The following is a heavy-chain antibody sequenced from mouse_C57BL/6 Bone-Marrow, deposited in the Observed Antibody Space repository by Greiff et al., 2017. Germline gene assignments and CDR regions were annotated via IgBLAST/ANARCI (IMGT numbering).Heavy chain of an antibody. CDR3: ARWESITTVVATGAY. Sequence: VQLQQSGPELVKPGASVKISCKASGYAFSSSWMNWVKQRPGKGLEWIGRIYPGDGDTNYNGKFKGKATLTADKSSSTAYMQLSSLTSEDSAVYFCARWESITTVVATGAYWGQGTLVTVSA. V-gene: IGHV1-82*01. D-gene: IGHD1-1*01. J-gene: IGHJ3*01. CDR2: IYPGDGDT. CDR1: GYAFSSSW.